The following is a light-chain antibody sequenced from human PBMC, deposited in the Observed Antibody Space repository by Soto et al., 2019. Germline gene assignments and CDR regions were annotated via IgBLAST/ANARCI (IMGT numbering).Light chain of an antibody. CDR3: QAYDSSLRGWV. J-gene: IGLJ3*02. CDR2: GNN. V-gene: IGLV1-40*01. CDR1: SSNIGAGYD. Sequence: QSALTQPPSVSGAPGQRVTISCTGSSSNIGAGYDVHWYQQLPGTAPKLLIYGNNNRPSGVPDRFSGSKSGTSASLAITGLQAEDEAEYYCQAYDSSLRGWVFGGGTKLTVL.